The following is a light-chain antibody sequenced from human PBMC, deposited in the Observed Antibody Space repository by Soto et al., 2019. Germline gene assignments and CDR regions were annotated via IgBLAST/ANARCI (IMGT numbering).Light chain of an antibody. Sequence: QSALTQPASVSGSPGQSITISCTETSSDVGGYNYVSWYQQHPGKAPKLMIYEVSNRPSGVSNRFSGSKSGNTASLTISGLQAEDEADYYCSSYTSSSNDVFGTGTKVTVL. V-gene: IGLV2-14*01. CDR1: SSDVGGYNY. CDR3: SSYTSSSNDV. CDR2: EVS. J-gene: IGLJ1*01.